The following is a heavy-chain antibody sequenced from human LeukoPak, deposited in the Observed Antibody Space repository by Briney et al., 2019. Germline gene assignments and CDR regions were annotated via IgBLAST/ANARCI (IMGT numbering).Heavy chain of an antibody. CDR1: GGSINSGDYY. CDR2: IDHSGST. CDR3: ARLSGFGSAAGTSSDY. D-gene: IGHD6-13*01. J-gene: IGHJ4*02. Sequence: SETLSLTCTVSGGSINSGDYYWGWIRQPPGKGLEWIGSIDHSGSTYYSPSLKSRVTISVDTSKDQFSLKLSSLIVADAAVYFCARLSGFGSAAGTSSDYWGQGTLVTVSS. V-gene: IGHV4-39*01.